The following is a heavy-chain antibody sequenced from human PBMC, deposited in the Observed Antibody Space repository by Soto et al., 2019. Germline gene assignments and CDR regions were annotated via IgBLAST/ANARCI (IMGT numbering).Heavy chain of an antibody. D-gene: IGHD6-13*01. V-gene: IGHV6-1*01. J-gene: IGHJ3*02. Sequence: SQTLSLTCAISGDSVSSNSAAWNWIRQSPSRGLEWLGRTYYRSKWYNDYAVSVKSRITINPDTSKNQFSLQLNSVTPEDTAVYYCARKTFVAAGGTDDAFDIWGQGTMVTVSS. CDR2: TYYRSKWYN. CDR3: ARKTFVAAGGTDDAFDI. CDR1: GDSVSSNSAA.